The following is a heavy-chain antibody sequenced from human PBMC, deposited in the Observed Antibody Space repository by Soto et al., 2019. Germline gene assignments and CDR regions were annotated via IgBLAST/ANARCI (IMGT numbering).Heavy chain of an antibody. Sequence: VQLQEAGPGLVKPSQTLSLTCTVSGGSISSGGYYWSWIRQHPGKGLEWIGYIYSSGSTISDPSLKSRVTIAVDTSKNQFSLKLSSVTAAVTAVYYCAREPSSWGEGTLVTVSS. CDR2: IYSSGST. V-gene: IGHV4-31*03. CDR1: GGSISSGGYY. CDR3: AREPSS. J-gene: IGHJ4*02.